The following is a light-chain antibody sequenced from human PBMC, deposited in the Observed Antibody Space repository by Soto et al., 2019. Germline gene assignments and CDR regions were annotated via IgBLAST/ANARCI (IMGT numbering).Light chain of an antibody. Sequence: EIVLKQSPATLSLSPGEGATLSCRASQSVSSYLAWYQQKPGQAPRLLIYDASSRATGIPARFSGSGSGTDFTLTISSLEPEDFAVYYCQQRSNSWTFGQGTKVDIK. J-gene: IGKJ1*01. V-gene: IGKV3-11*01. CDR1: QSVSSY. CDR2: DAS. CDR3: QQRSNSWT.